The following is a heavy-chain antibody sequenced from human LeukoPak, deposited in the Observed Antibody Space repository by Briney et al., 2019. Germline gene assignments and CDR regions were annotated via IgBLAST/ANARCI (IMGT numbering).Heavy chain of an antibody. CDR2: ISYDGSNK. CDR3: ARSDSSGWYDY. J-gene: IGHJ4*02. Sequence: QPGRSLRFSCAASGFTFSSYAMHGVRQAPGKGLEWVAVISYDGSNKYYADSVKGRLTISRDNSKNTLYLQMNSLRAEDTAVYYCARSDSSGWYDYWGQGTLVTVSS. CDR1: GFTFSSYA. V-gene: IGHV3-30*04. D-gene: IGHD6-19*01.